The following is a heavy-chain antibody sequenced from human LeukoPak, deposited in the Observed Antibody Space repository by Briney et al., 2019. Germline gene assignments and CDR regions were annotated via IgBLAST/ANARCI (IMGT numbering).Heavy chain of an antibody. CDR3: ARRESSGYYYFDY. Sequence: GSLKISCKGSGYSFSSYWIGWVRQMPGKGLEWMGIIYPGDSNTRYRPSFQGQVTISADKSISTAYLQWSSLKASDTGMYYCARRESSGYYYFDYWGQGTLVTASS. CDR1: GYSFSSYW. D-gene: IGHD3-22*01. CDR2: IYPGDSNT. V-gene: IGHV5-51*01. J-gene: IGHJ4*02.